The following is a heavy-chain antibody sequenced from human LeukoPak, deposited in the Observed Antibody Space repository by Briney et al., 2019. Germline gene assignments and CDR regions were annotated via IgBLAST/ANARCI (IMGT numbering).Heavy chain of an antibody. CDR3: ARGEGRATVTASYYFDY. CDR1: GGSFSGYY. Sequence: SETPSLTCAVYGGSFSGYYWSWIRQPPGKGLEWIGEINHSGSTNYNPSLKSRVTISVDTSKNQFSLKLSSVTAADTAVYYCARGEGRATVTASYYFDYWGQGTLVTVSS. D-gene: IGHD4-11*01. V-gene: IGHV4-34*01. J-gene: IGHJ4*02. CDR2: INHSGST.